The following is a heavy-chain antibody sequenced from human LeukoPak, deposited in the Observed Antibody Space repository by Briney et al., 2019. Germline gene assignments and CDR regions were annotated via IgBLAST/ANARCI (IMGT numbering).Heavy chain of an antibody. D-gene: IGHD5-18*01. CDR1: GGSISSYY. J-gene: IGHJ6*03. V-gene: IGHV4-59*01. CDR3: ARGVRRGYSQDCYYYYMDV. CDR2: IYYSGST. Sequence: SETLSLTCTVSGGSISSYYWSWIRQPPGKGLEWTGYIYYSGSTNYNPSLKSRVTISVDTSKNQFSLKLSSVTAADTAVYYCARGVRRGYSQDCYYYYMDVWGKGTTVTVSS.